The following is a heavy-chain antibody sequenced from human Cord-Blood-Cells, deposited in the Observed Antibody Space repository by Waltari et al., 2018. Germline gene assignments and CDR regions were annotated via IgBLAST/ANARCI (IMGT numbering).Heavy chain of an antibody. J-gene: IGHJ4*02. V-gene: IGHV4-34*01. D-gene: IGHD5-18*01. Sequence: QVQLQQWGAGLLKPSETLSLTCAVYGGSFSGYYWSWIRQPPGKGLEWIGESNHSGSTNYHPSLKGRVTISVDTSKNQFSLKLGSVTAADTAVYYCARERLGWLEVFDYWGQGTLVTVSS. CDR2: SNHSGST. CDR1: GGSFSGYY. CDR3: ARERLGWLEVFDY.